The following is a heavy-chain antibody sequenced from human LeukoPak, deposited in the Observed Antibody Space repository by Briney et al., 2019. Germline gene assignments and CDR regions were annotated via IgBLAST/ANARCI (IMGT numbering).Heavy chain of an antibody. CDR3: ARKWGQLPRGNAFDI. D-gene: IGHD2-15*01. Sequence: KASETLSLTCTVSGGSISISSYYWGWIRHPPRKWLEWSGSIYYSGSTYYNPSLKSRVTISVDTSKNQFSLKLSSVTAPDTALYYCARKWGQLPRGNAFDIWGQGTMVTVSS. V-gene: IGHV4-39*01. CDR1: GGSISISSYY. CDR2: IYYSGST. J-gene: IGHJ3*02.